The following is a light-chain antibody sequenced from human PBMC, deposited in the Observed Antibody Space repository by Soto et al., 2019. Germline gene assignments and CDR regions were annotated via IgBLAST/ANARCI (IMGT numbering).Light chain of an antibody. CDR2: DDS. J-gene: IGLJ2*01. V-gene: IGLV3-21*02. CDR1: NIGSKN. Sequence: SYELTQPPSVSVAPGQTARITCGGNNIGSKNVHWYQQKPGLAPVLVVYDDSDRPSGTPERFSGSNSGNTATLSISRVEAGDEADYYCQVWDSSGDHVVFGGGTKLTVL. CDR3: QVWDSSGDHVV.